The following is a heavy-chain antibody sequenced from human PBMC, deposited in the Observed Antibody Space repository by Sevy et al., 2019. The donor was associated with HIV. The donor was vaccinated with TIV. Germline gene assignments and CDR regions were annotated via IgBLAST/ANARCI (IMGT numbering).Heavy chain of an antibody. J-gene: IGHJ4*02. CDR3: AREGCTQPHDY. CDR2: FCFGGSKI. V-gene: IGHV3-23*01. Sequence: GGSLRLSCAASGFTFSIYTMSWVRQAPGKGLEWVSTFCFGGSKIYYADSVKGRFTISRDNSRNTVYLQMNSLRADDTAVYYCAREGCTQPHDYWGQGTPVTVSS. CDR1: GFTFSIYT. D-gene: IGHD2-8*01.